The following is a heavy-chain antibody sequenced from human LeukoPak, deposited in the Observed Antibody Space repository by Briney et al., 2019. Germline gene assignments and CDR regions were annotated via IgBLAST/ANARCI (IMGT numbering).Heavy chain of an antibody. Sequence: PGGSLRLSCVASRFTFTGFAMHWVRQAPGKGLEWVAVISWDGSTKYYADSVKGRFTISRDNSKNTLYLQMNSLRAEDTAVYYCASIYCSSTSCYEITYMDVWGKGTTVTVSS. CDR3: ASIYCSSTSCYEITYMDV. CDR2: ISWDGSTK. CDR1: RFTFTGFA. D-gene: IGHD2-2*01. J-gene: IGHJ6*03. V-gene: IGHV3-30-3*01.